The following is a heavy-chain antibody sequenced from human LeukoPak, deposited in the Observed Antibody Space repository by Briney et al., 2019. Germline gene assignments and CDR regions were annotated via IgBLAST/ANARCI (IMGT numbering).Heavy chain of an antibody. V-gene: IGHV1-3*01. CDR1: GYTFTSYA. CDR3: ARDSGYCSSTSCYPNWFDP. Sequence: GASVKVSCKASGYTFTSYAMHWVRQAPGQRLEWMGWINAGNGNTKYSQKFQGRVTITRDTSASTAYMELSSLRSEDTAVYYCARDSGYCSSTSCYPNWFDPWGQGTLVTVSS. D-gene: IGHD2-2*01. J-gene: IGHJ5*02. CDR2: INAGNGNT.